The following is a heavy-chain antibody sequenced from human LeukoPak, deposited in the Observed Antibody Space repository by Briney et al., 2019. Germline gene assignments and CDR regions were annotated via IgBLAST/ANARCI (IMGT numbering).Heavy chain of an antibody. Sequence: ASVRVSCKTSGYTFGSYGISWVRQAPGQGLEWMGWISGHSGNTNYAQKFQGGVTVTTDTSTTTAYMELRSLRFDDTAIYYCARDWEIGLFGYFDYWGQGTLVTVSS. CDR2: ISGHSGNT. J-gene: IGHJ4*02. D-gene: IGHD1-26*01. CDR1: GYTFGSYG. CDR3: ARDWEIGLFGYFDY. V-gene: IGHV1-18*01.